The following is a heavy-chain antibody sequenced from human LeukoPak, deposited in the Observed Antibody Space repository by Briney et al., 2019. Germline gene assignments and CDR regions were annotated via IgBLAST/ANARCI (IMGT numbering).Heavy chain of an antibody. CDR1: GFTFDDYG. J-gene: IGHJ4*02. CDR2: IYWDGGST. Sequence: PGGSLRLSCAASGFTFDDYGMSWVRQAPGKGLEWVSGIYWDGGSTGYADSVKGRFTISRDNAKNSLYLQMNSLRAEDTALYYCARGTLKAAATDFDYWGQGTLVTVSS. V-gene: IGHV3-20*04. CDR3: ARGTLKAAATDFDY. D-gene: IGHD6-13*01.